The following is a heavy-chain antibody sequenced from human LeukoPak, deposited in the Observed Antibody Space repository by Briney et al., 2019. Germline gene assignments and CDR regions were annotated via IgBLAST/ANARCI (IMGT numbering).Heavy chain of an antibody. D-gene: IGHD1-26*01. Sequence: GGSLRLSCAASGFTFSSYWMSWVRQAPGKGLEWVANIKQDGSEKYYVDSVKGRFTISRDNAKNSLCLQMNSLRAEDTAVYYCAKYSGSYWGPTFCDYWGQGTLVTVSS. J-gene: IGHJ4*02. V-gene: IGHV3-7*01. CDR2: IKQDGSEK. CDR3: AKYSGSYWGPTFCDY. CDR1: GFTFSSYW.